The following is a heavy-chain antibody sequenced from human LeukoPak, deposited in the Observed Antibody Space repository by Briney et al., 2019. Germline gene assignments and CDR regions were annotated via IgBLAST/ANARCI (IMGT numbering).Heavy chain of an antibody. CDR1: GGSISSGDYY. CDR2: IYYSGGT. V-gene: IGHV4-30-4*08. CDR3: ASSINNDYGDYGRFGY. J-gene: IGHJ4*02. D-gene: IGHD4-17*01. Sequence: SQTLSLTCTVSGGSISSGDYYWSWVRQPPGKGLEWIGSIYYSGGTYYNPSLKSRVTMSVDTSRNQFSLKLSSVTAADTGVDYWASSINNDYGDYGRFGYWGQGTLVTVSS.